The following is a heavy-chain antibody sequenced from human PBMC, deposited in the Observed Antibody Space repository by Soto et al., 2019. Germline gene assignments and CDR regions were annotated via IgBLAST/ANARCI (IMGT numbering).Heavy chain of an antibody. V-gene: IGHV3-15*01. D-gene: IGHD1-26*01. Sequence: EVQLVESGGGLVKPGGSLRLSCAASGFTFTNAWMSWVRQAPGKGLEWVGRIKSKTDGGTTDYAAPVKGRFTISRDDAKNTLYLQMNSLKSEDTAVYYCTTGGIVGASFYDPTRTQGYWGQGTLVTFSS. CDR2: IKSKTDGGTT. CDR3: TTGGIVGASFYDPTRTQGY. J-gene: IGHJ4*02. CDR1: GFTFTNAW.